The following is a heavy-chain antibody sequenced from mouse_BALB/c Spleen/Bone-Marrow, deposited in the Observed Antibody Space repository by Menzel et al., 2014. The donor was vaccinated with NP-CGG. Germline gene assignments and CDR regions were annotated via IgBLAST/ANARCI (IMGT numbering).Heavy chain of an antibody. CDR2: IDPANGNT. CDR3: ARRLRSAMDY. Sequence: VQLQQSGAELVKPGASVKLSCTASGFNIKDTYIHWVEQRPEQGLEWIGRIDPANGNTKYDPKFQGKATITADTSSSTAYLQLSSLTSEDTAVYYCARRLRSAMDYWGQGTSVTVSS. V-gene: IGHV14-3*02. J-gene: IGHJ4*01. CDR1: GFNIKDTY. D-gene: IGHD1-1*01.